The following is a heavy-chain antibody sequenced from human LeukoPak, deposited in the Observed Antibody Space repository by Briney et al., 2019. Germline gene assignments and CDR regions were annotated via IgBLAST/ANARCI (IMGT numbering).Heavy chain of an antibody. V-gene: IGHV3-15*01. J-gene: IGHJ6*03. Sequence: PGGSLRLSCAASGFTFSNAWMSWVRQAPGKGLEWVGRIKSKTDGGTTDYAAPVKGRFTISRDDSKNTLYLQMNSLKTEDTAVYYCTTCLPNEGGFWSGYWMGYYYYYMDVWGKGTTVTVSS. CDR3: TTCLPNEGGFWSGYWMGYYYYYMDV. CDR1: GFTFSNAW. CDR2: IKSKTDGGTT. D-gene: IGHD3-3*01.